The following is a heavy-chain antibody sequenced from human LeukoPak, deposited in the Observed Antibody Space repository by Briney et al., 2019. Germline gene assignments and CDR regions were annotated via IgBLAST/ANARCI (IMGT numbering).Heavy chain of an antibody. Sequence: GGSLKISCKGSGYSFTSYWIGWVRQVPGKGRGWGGIIYPGDSDTRYSPSFQGQVTISADKSISTAYLQWSSLKASDTAMYYCASGVVANFDYWGQGTLVTVSS. D-gene: IGHD3-3*01. CDR3: ASGVVANFDY. CDR1: GYSFTSYW. CDR2: IYPGDSDT. V-gene: IGHV5-51*01. J-gene: IGHJ4*02.